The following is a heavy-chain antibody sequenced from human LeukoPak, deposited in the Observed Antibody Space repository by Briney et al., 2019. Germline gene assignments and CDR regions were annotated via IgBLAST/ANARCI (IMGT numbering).Heavy chain of an antibody. CDR1: GGSFSGYY. V-gene: IGHV4-34*01. CDR3: ASNDYGDYGAFDI. CDR2: INHSGST. J-gene: IGHJ3*02. Sequence: NSSETLSLTCAVYGGSFSGYYWSWIRQPPGKGLEWIGEINHSGSTNYNPSLKSRVTISVDTSKNQFSLKLSSVTAADTAVYYCASNDYGDYGAFDIWGQGTMVTVSS. D-gene: IGHD4-17*01.